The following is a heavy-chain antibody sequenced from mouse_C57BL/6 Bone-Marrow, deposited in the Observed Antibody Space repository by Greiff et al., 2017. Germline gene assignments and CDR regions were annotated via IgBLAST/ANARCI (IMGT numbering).Heavy chain of an antibody. D-gene: IGHD2-5*01. CDR2: ISSGSSTI. J-gene: IGHJ3*01. CDR3: ARQGSNCPWVAY. CDR1: GFTFSDYG. Sequence: EVHLVESGGGLVKPGGSLKLSCAASGFTFSDYGMHWVRQAPEQGLEWVAYISSGSSTIYYADTLKGRYTISRDNARNTLYLQMISLRSEDTAMYYWARQGSNCPWVAYWGQGTLVTVSA. V-gene: IGHV5-17*01.